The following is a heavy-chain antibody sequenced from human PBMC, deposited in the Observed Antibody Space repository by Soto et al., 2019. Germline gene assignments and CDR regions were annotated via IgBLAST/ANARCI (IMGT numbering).Heavy chain of an antibody. CDR3: ASAGGLGAVAADY. D-gene: IGHD6-19*01. V-gene: IGHV4-30-2*01. Sequence: QLQLQESGSGLVKPSQTLSLTCAVSGASISSGGYSWSWIRQLPGKGLEGIGYLYHSGSTYYNPSLRRRVTISVDRSKKQFSLKLSSVTAADTAVYYCASAGGLGAVAADYWGQGSLVTVSS. CDR1: GASISSGGYS. CDR2: LYHSGST. J-gene: IGHJ4*02.